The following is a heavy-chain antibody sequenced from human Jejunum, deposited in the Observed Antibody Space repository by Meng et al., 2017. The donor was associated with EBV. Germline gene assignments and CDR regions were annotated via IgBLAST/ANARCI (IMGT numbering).Heavy chain of an antibody. Sequence: QVRLQESGPGLAKPLETLSLTCVVSGDSISNGYFWSWIRQPPGNGLEWIGYIYYSGDTSYNPSLKSRVTISMDTSTNQFSLKLNSVTVADTAVYFCARGVRPRDSLTGYYTGPFTWGQGTLVTVSS. V-gene: IGHV4-30-4*01. CDR2: IYYSGDT. CDR1: GDSISNGYF. D-gene: IGHD3-9*01. J-gene: IGHJ4*02. CDR3: ARGVRPRDSLTGYYTGPFT.